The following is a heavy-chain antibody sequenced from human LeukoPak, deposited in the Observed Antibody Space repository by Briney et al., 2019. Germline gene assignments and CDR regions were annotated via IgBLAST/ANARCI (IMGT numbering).Heavy chain of an antibody. CDR1: GGSISSSSYY. V-gene: IGHV4-39*07. CDR2: IYYSGST. D-gene: IGHD6-19*01. Sequence: PSETLSLTCTVSGGSISSSSYYWGWIRQPPGKGLEWIGSIYYSGSTYYNPSLKSRVTISVDTSKNQFSLKLSSVTAADTAVYYCARDLGQWLHGDAFDIWGQGTMVTVSS. J-gene: IGHJ3*02. CDR3: ARDLGQWLHGDAFDI.